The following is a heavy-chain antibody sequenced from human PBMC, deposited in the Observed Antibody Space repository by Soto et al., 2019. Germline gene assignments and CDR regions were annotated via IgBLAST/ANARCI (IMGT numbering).Heavy chain of an antibody. D-gene: IGHD5-12*01. Sequence: GGSLRLSCAASGFTFSSYGMHWVRQAPGKGLEWVAVISYDGSNKYYADSVKGRFTISRDNSKNTLYLQMNSLRAEDTAVYYCAKRVRLRFSSYYYYGMDVWGQRTTVTVSS. J-gene: IGHJ6*02. V-gene: IGHV3-30*18. CDR1: GFTFSSYG. CDR2: ISYDGSNK. CDR3: AKRVRLRFSSYYYYGMDV.